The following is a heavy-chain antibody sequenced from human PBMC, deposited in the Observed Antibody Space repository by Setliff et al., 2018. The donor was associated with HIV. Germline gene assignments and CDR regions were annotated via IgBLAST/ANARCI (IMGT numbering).Heavy chain of an antibody. CDR2: IHYTGST. V-gene: IGHV4-31*03. CDR3: ARLYSTVTPDI. Sequence: PSETLSLTCTVSGGSISSGGYYWSWIRQHPGKGLEWIGYIHYTGSTYYNPSLKSRVTISVDTSKNQFSLKLSSVAAADTAVYYCARLYSTVTPDIWGKGTTVTVSS. CDR1: GGSISSGGYY. J-gene: IGHJ6*04. D-gene: IGHD2-21*01.